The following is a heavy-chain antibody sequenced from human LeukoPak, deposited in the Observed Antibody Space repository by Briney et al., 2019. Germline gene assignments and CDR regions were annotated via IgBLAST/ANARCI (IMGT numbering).Heavy chain of an antibody. CDR3: ARGQNVPA. D-gene: IGHD1-1*01. J-gene: IGHJ4*02. CDR2: IYSGGST. Sequence: GGSLRLSCAASGLTVSNIYMNWVRQAPGKGLEWVSVIYSGGSTYYADSAKGRFTISRDNSKNTLYLQMNSLRAEDTAVYYCARGQNVPAWGQGTLVTVSS. V-gene: IGHV3-53*01. CDR1: GLTVSNIY.